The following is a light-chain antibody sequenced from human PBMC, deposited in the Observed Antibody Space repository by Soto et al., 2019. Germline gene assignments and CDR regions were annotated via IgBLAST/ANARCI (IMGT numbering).Light chain of an antibody. CDR3: SSYTRNTALV. V-gene: IGLV2-14*01. CDR1: SIDIGPYDY. J-gene: IGLJ1*01. Sequence: QSVLTQPASVSGSPGQSITISCTGTSIDIGPYDYVSWYQQHPGKDPKLMIYEVTNRPSGVSHRFSGSKSGSTASLTISGLQAEDEADYYCSSYTRNTALVFGPGTKVTVL. CDR2: EVT.